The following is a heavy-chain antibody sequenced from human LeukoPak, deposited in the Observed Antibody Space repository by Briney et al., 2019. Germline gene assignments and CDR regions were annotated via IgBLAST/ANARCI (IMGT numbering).Heavy chain of an antibody. D-gene: IGHD1-26*01. CDR2: ISYDGSNK. CDR3: AKDSGWYNGTPHDAFDI. J-gene: IGHJ3*02. CDR1: GFTFSSYG. Sequence: PGRSLRLSCAASGFTFSSYGMHWVRQAPGKGLEWVAVISYDGSNKYYADSVKGRFTISRDNSKNTLYLQMNSLRAEDTAVYYCAKDSGWYNGTPHDAFDIWGQGTMVTVSS. V-gene: IGHV3-30*18.